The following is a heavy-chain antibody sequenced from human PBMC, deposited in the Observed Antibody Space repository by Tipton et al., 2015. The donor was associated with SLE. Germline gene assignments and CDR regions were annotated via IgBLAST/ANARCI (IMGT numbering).Heavy chain of an antibody. CDR1: GFTFSSYG. V-gene: IGHV3-33*01. Sequence: SLRLSCAASGFTFSSYGMHWVRQAPGKGLEWVAVIWYDGRNKYYADSVKGRFTISRDTSKNTLYLQMNSLRVQDTSGYYCARVIGGCSVGCCLFDWGQGTLVTVSS. J-gene: IGHJ4*02. CDR2: IWYDGRNK. CDR3: ARVIGGCSVGCCLFD. D-gene: IGHD2-15*01.